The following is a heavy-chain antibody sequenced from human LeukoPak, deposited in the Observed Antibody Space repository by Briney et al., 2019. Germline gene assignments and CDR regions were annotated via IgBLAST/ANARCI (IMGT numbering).Heavy chain of an antibody. V-gene: IGHV3-21*01. CDR1: GFTFSSYS. D-gene: IGHD1-26*01. CDR2: ISSSSSYI. Sequence: GGSLRLSCAASGFTFSSYSMNRVRQAPGKGLEWVSSISSSSSYIYYADSVKGRFTISRDNAKNSLYLQMNSLRAEDTAVYYCAKDRGGSGSYEFDFWGQGTLVIVSS. J-gene: IGHJ4*02. CDR3: AKDRGGSGSYEFDF.